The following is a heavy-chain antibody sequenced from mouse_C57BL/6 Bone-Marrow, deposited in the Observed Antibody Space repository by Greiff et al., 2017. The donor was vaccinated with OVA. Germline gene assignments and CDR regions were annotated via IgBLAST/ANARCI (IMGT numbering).Heavy chain of an antibody. D-gene: IGHD1-1*01. CDR2: IDPSDSYT. J-gene: IGHJ4*01. CDR1: GYTFTSYW. CDR3: AREGLLRSYYYAMDY. Sequence: QVQLQQPGAELVMPGASVKLSCKASGYTFTSYWMHWVKQRPGQGLEWIGEIDPSDSYTNYNQKFKGKSTLTVDKSSSTAYMQLSSLTSEDSAVYYCAREGLLRSYYYAMDYWGQGTSVTVSS. V-gene: IGHV1-69*01.